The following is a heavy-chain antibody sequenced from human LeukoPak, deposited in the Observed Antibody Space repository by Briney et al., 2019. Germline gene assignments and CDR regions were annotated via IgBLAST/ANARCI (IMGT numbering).Heavy chain of an antibody. V-gene: IGHV3-23*01. CDR1: GFTFSSHA. Sequence: GRSLRLSCAASGFTFSSHAMSWVRQAPGKGLEYVSSISSSGGTTGYADSVKGRFAISRDNSKNTLYLQMNSLRAEDTAVYYCAKGHCSSWGQGTLVTVSS. J-gene: IGHJ5*02. CDR2: ISSSGGTT. CDR3: AKGHCSS. D-gene: IGHD2-15*01.